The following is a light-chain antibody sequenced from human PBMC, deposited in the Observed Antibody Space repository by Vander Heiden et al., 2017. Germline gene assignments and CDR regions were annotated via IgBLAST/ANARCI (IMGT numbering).Light chain of an antibody. CDR2: AAS. CDR1: QGISSY. J-gene: IGKJ5*01. CDR3: QQYYSYPPVT. Sequence: IRMTQSPSSFSASTGDRVTITCRASQGISSYLAWYQQKPGKAPKLLIYAASTLQSGVPSRFSGSGSGTDFTLTISCLQSEDFATYYCQQYYSYPPVTFGQGTRLEIK. V-gene: IGKV1-8*01.